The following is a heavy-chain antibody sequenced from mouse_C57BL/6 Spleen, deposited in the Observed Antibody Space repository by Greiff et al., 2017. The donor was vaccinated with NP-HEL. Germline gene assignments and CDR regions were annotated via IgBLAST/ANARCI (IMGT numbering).Heavy chain of an antibody. V-gene: IGHV1-54*01. J-gene: IGHJ1*03. Sequence: QVQLQQSGAELVRPGTSVKVSCKASGYAFTNYLIEWVKQRPGQGLEWIGVINPGSGGTNYNEKFKGKATLTADKSSSTAYMQLSSLTSEDSAVYFCARSDSNWYFDVWSTGTTVTVSS. CDR1: GYAFTNYL. D-gene: IGHD2-5*01. CDR2: INPGSGGT. CDR3: ARSDSNWYFDV.